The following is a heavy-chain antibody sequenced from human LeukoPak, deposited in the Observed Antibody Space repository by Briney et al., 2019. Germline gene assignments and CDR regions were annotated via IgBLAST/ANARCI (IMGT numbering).Heavy chain of an antibody. J-gene: IGHJ1*01. CDR2: INPYVDRT. D-gene: IGHD2-21*02. CDR3: ARAVFGDCPGY. CDR1: GYAFTSFA. V-gene: IGHV1-46*01. Sequence: GASVKVSCKASGYAFTSFAIHWVRQAPGQGLEWMGIINPYVDRTSYAQRFQGRVTMTRDTSTSTVYMELNSLRSEDTAVYYCARAVFGDCPGYXGQGTLVXVS.